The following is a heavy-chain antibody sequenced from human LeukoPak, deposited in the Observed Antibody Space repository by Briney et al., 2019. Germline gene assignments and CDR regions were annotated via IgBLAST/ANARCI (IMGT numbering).Heavy chain of an antibody. J-gene: IGHJ4*02. V-gene: IGHV1-18*01. CDR3: ARDKRMVRGVIPPDY. D-gene: IGHD3-10*01. Sequence: ASVKVSCKSSGYTFTSYGISWVRQPPGQGLEWMGWISAYNGNTNYAQKLQGRVSMTSDTSTSIAYMELRSLRSDDTAVYYCARDKRMVRGVIPPDYWGQGTLVTVSS. CDR1: GYTFTSYG. CDR2: ISAYNGNT.